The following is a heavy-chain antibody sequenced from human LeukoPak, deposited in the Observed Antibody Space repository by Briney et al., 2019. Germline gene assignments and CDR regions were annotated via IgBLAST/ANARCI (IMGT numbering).Heavy chain of an antibody. J-gene: IGHJ6*03. CDR1: GGSISSSSYY. CDR2: IYYSGST. Sequence: SETLSLTCTVSGGSISSSSYYWGWIRQPPGKGLEWIGSIYYSGSTYYNPSLKSRVTISVDTSKNQFSLKLSSVTAADTAVYYCARHARLAVAGTSYYYYYYMDVWGKGTTVTVSS. D-gene: IGHD6-19*01. CDR3: ARHARLAVAGTSYYYYYYMDV. V-gene: IGHV4-39*01.